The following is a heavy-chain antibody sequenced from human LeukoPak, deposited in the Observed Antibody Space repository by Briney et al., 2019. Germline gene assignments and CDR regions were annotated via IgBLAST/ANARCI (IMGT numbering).Heavy chain of an antibody. J-gene: IGHJ6*02. Sequence: GGSLTLSCAASGLTFSSYSMNWVRQAPGKGLEWVSAISSSGRFTYYADSVKGRFTISRDNARNSLYLQMSSLRVEDTAVYYCARDWVYSDYAFYYYAMVVWGQGTTVTASS. CDR3: ARDWVYSDYAFYYYAMVV. CDR2: ISSSGRFT. CDR1: GLTFSSYS. D-gene: IGHD4-11*01. V-gene: IGHV3-21*01.